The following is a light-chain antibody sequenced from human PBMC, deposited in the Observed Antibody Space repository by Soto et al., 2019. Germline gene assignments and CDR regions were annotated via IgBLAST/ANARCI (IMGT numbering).Light chain of an antibody. V-gene: IGKV3-15*01. CDR1: HSVGSN. J-gene: IGKJ4*01. CDR2: GAS. Sequence: EILLTQSPTTLSVSPGETATLSCRASHSVGSNLAWYQQNPGQAPRLLIYGASTRATGVPARFSGSGSATQFTLTISSLQSEDFGFYYCQQYKQWPVAFGGGTKVDI. CDR3: QQYKQWPVA.